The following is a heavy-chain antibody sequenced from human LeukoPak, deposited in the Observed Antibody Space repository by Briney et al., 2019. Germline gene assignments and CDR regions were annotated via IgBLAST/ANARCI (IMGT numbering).Heavy chain of an antibody. V-gene: IGHV1-2*02. CDR2: INPNSGGT. CDR3: ARDSPIVGATIFWFDP. Sequence: ASVKVSCKASGYTFTGYYMHWVRQAPGQGLEWMGWINPNSGGTNYAQKFQGRVTMTRDTSISTASMELSRLRSDDTAVYYCARDSPIVGATIFWFDPWGQGTLVTVSS. J-gene: IGHJ5*02. CDR1: GYTFTGYY. D-gene: IGHD1-26*01.